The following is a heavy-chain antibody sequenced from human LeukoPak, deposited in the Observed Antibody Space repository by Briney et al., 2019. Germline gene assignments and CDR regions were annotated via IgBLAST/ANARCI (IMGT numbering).Heavy chain of an antibody. V-gene: IGHV1-2*02. CDR2: INPNNGDT. D-gene: IGHD7-27*01. J-gene: IGHJ2*01. CDR1: GYVFPNYY. Sequence: ASVKVSCKASGYVFPNYYRYWLRMAPGQGLECLGWINPNNGDTKSAQKFQGRVTMTGDTSISTAFLDLTGLTLDDTAVYHCARFTLGTWGSYFALWGRGTLVTVSS. CDR3: ARFTLGTWGSYFAL.